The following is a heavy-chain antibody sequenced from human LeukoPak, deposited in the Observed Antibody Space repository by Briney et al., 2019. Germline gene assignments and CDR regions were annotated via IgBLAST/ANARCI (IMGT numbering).Heavy chain of an antibody. J-gene: IGHJ4*02. CDR1: GDSISSRTNY. CDR2: IYYNGNT. V-gene: IGHV4-39*07. CDR3: GRVRKSDTAIDY. D-gene: IGHD3-22*01. Sequence: SETLSLTCPVSGDSISSRTNYWGWIRQPPGKGLEWIGCIYYNGNTYYNPSLRSRVTISLDTSKNQFSLKLTSVTAADAAVYYCGRVRKSDTAIDYWGQGTLVTVSS.